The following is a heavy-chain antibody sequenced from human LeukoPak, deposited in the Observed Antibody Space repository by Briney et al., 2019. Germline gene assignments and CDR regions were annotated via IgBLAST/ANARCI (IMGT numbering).Heavy chain of an antibody. Sequence: GGSLRLSCAASGFTFNSYSMNWVRQAPGKGLEWVSSISTGSSYIYYADSVKGRFTISRDNAKNSLYLQMNSLRAEDTAVYYCARQRLIDYWGQGTLVTVSS. CDR2: ISTGSSYI. CDR3: ARQRLIDY. CDR1: GFTFNSYS. D-gene: IGHD6-25*01. J-gene: IGHJ4*02. V-gene: IGHV3-21*01.